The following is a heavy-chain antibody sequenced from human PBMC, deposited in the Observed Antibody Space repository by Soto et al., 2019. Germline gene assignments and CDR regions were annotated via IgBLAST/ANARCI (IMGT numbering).Heavy chain of an antibody. V-gene: IGHV4-59*01. CDR1: GGSISSYY. Sequence: QVQLQESGPGLVKPSETLSLTCTVSGGSISSYYWSWIRQPPGKGLEWIGYIYYSGSTNYNPSLKRRATISVETSKNQFSLKLSSVTAEDTAVYYWARVDGSGSYYTPAGGMDVWGQGTTVTVSS. CDR2: IYYSGST. J-gene: IGHJ6*02. D-gene: IGHD3-10*01. CDR3: ARVDGSGSYYTPAGGMDV.